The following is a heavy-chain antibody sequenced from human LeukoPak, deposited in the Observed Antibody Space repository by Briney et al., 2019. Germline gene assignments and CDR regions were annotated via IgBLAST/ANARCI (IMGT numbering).Heavy chain of an antibody. CDR1: GYTFTSYD. CDR2: MNPNSGNT. V-gene: IGHV1-8*01. Sequence: ASVKVSCKASGYTFTSYDINWVRQATGQGLEWMGWMNPNSGNTGYAQKFQGRVTMTRNTSLRTAYMGLSSLRSEDTAVYYCARVLYYYDSSGYGYWGQGTLVTVSS. D-gene: IGHD3-22*01. J-gene: IGHJ4*02. CDR3: ARVLYYYDSSGYGY.